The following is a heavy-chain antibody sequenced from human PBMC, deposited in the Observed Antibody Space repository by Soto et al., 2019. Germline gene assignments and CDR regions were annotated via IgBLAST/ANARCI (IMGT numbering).Heavy chain of an antibody. V-gene: IGHV1-69*02. CDR1: GGTFSSYT. J-gene: IGHJ3*02. D-gene: IGHD3-16*02. Sequence: GASVKVSCKASGGTFSSYTISWVRQAPGQGLEWMGRIIPILGIANYAQKFQGRVTITADKSTSTAYMELISLRSEDTAVYYFSVAYDYIWGSYRSAFDIWGQGTMVTVSS. CDR2: IIPILGIA. CDR3: SVAYDYIWGSYRSAFDI.